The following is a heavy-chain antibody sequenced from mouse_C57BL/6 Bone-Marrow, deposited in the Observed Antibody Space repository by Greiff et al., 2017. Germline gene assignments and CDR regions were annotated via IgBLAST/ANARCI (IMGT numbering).Heavy chain of an antibody. J-gene: IGHJ1*03. D-gene: IGHD2-4*01. CDR3: TRRGLRDWYFDV. V-gene: IGHV1-15*01. CDR1: GYTFTDYE. CDR2: IDPETGGT. Sequence: QVQLQQSGAELVRPGASVTLSCKASGYTFTDYEMHWVKQTPVHGLEWIGAIDPETGGTAYNQKFKGKAILTADKSSSTAYMELRSLTSEDSAVYYCTRRGLRDWYFDVWGTGTTVTVSS.